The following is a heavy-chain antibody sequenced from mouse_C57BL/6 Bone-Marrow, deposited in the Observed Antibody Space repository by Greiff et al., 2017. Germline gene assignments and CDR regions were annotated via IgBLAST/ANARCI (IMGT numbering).Heavy chain of an antibody. J-gene: IGHJ3*01. CDR3: ARPHYYGSSPFAY. Sequence: EVMLVESGGGLVKPGGSLKLSCAASGFTFSSYTMSWVRQTPEKRLEWVATISGGGGNTYYPDSVKGRFTISRDNAKNTLYLKMSSLRSEDTALYYCARPHYYGSSPFAYWGQGTLVTVSA. D-gene: IGHD1-1*01. CDR2: ISGGGGNT. V-gene: IGHV5-9*01. CDR1: GFTFSSYT.